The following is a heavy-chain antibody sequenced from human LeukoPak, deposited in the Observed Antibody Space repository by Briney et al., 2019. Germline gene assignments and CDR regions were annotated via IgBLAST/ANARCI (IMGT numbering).Heavy chain of an antibody. CDR1: GGSISSSSYY. J-gene: IGHJ4*02. CDR3: ARDNYGSGSCDY. V-gene: IGHV4-39*07. CDR2: IYYSGYT. Sequence: SETLSLTCTVSGGSISSSSYYWGWIRQPPGKGLEWIGTIYYSGYTYHNPSLKSRVTMSVDTSKNQFSLKLSSVTAADTAVYYCARDNYGSGSCDYWGQGTLVTVSS. D-gene: IGHD3-10*01.